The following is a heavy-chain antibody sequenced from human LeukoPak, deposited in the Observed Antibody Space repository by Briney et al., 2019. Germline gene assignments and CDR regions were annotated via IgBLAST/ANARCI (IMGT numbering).Heavy chain of an antibody. CDR2: ISDGGSTT. D-gene: IGHD3-22*01. V-gene: IGHV3-74*01. Sequence: GGSLRLSCAASGFTFSSYWMHWVRQAPGKGLVWVSRISDGGSTTTYADPVKGRFTISRDNAKNTLYLQMNGLRAEDTAVYYCSRSAYYDGSGNYYDYWGQGTLVTVSS. CDR1: GFTFSSYW. CDR3: SRSAYYDGSGNYYDY. J-gene: IGHJ4*02.